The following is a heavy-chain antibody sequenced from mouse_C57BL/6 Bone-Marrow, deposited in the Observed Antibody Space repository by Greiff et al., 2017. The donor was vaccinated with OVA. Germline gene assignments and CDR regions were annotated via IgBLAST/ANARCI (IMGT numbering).Heavy chain of an antibody. V-gene: IGHV1-42*01. Sequence: EVQLQQSGPELVKPGASVKISCKASGYSFTGYYMNWVKQSPEKSLEWIGEINPSTGGTTYNQKFKAKATLTVDKSSSTAYMQLKSLTSEDSAVYYCARGDYGSSFYWYFDVWGTGTTVTVSS. D-gene: IGHD1-1*01. CDR3: ARGDYGSSFYWYFDV. J-gene: IGHJ1*03. CDR2: INPSTGGT. CDR1: GYSFTGYY.